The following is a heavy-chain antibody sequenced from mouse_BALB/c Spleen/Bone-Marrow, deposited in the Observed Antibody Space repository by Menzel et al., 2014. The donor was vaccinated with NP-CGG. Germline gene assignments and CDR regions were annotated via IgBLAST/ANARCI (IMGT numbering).Heavy chain of an antibody. D-gene: IGHD2-14*01. V-gene: IGHV1-77*01. CDR1: GYTFTDYY. CDR2: IYPGDDDT. CDR3: ARCYYRYDDFTMDY. Sequence: QVQLQQSGAELARPGASVELSCKASGYTFTDYYMNWVEQRTGQGLEWIGEIYPGDDDTNYNGKFKGKATLTADKSSSTAYMQLSSLISEDSAVYFCARCYYRYDDFTMDYWGQGTSVTVSS. J-gene: IGHJ4*01.